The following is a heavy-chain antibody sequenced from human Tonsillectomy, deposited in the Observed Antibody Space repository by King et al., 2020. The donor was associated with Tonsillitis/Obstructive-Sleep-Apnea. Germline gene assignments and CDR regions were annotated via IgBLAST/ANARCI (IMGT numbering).Heavy chain of an antibody. Sequence: QLVQSGAEVKKPGASVKVSCKTSGYTFTSYDINWVRQATGQGLEWMGWMNPNSGNTGYAQKFQGRVTMTRNTSISTAYRELSSLRSEDTAVYYCARGGMTTVVTPNGMDVWGQGTTVTVSS. CDR2: MNPNSGNT. V-gene: IGHV1-8*01. CDR3: ARGGMTTVVTPNGMDV. CDR1: GYTFTSYD. J-gene: IGHJ6*02. D-gene: IGHD4-23*01.